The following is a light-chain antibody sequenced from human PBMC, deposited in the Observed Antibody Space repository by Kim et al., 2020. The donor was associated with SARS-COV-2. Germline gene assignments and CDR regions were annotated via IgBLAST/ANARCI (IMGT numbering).Light chain of an antibody. J-gene: IGLJ3*02. CDR2: YVS. CDR1: SSDVGGYNY. Sequence: GQSITISCPGTSSDVGGYNYVSWYQQHPGKAPNLMIYYVSNRPSGVSNRFSGYKSGNTASLTISGLQVEDEADYYCSSYTSSSTWVFGGGTQLTVL. V-gene: IGLV2-14*03. CDR3: SSYTSSSTWV.